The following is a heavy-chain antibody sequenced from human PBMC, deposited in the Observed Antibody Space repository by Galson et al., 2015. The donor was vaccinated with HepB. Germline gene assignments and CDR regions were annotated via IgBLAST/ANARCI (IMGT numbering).Heavy chain of an antibody. CDR1: GYTFTGYY. Sequence: SVKVSCKASGYTFTGYYMHWVRQAPGQGLEWMGWINPNSGGTNYAQKFQGWVTMTRDTSISTAYMELSRLRSDDTAVYYCARDIAGTTAMYYFDYWGQGTLVTVSS. CDR2: INPNSGGT. J-gene: IGHJ4*02. D-gene: IGHD4-17*01. CDR3: ARDIAGTTAMYYFDY. V-gene: IGHV1-2*04.